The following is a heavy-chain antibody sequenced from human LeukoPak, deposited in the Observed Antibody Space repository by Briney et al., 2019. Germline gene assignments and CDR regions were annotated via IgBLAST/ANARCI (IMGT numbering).Heavy chain of an antibody. CDR3: ATIAARRLDY. Sequence: PGGSLRLSCAASGFTVSSNYLSWVRQAPGKGLEWVSVIFSGGSTYYADSVKGRFTLSRDNSRNTLYLQMNSLRAEDTAVYYCATIAARRLDYWGQGALVTVSS. V-gene: IGHV3-66*01. CDR1: GFTVSSNY. CDR2: IFSGGST. J-gene: IGHJ4*02. D-gene: IGHD6-6*01.